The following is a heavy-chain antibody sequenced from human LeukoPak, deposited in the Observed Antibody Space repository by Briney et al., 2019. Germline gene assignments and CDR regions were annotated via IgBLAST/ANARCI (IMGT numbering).Heavy chain of an antibody. CDR1: GGSFSSGSYY. J-gene: IGHJ6*02. CDR3: ARAAPYYYYGMDV. CDR2: IYYSGST. Sequence: PSETLSLTCTVSGGSFSSGSYYWSWIRQPPGKGLEWIGYIYYSGSTNYNPSLKSRVTISVDTSKNQFSLKLSSVTAADTAVYYCARAAPYYYYGMDVWGQGTTVTVSS. V-gene: IGHV4-61*01.